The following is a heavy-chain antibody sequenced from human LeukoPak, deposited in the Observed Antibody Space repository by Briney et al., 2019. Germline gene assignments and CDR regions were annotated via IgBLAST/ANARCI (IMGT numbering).Heavy chain of an antibody. D-gene: IGHD3-10*01. Sequence: PSQTLSLTCTVSGGSINFGAYSWNWIRRPPGKGLEWIGYIYHTGNTYYNPSLKSRVTISVDRSKNQFSLRLTSVTAADTAVYYCARGFFDRGNPGSWFGPWGQGTLVTVSS. J-gene: IGHJ5*02. CDR2: IYHTGNT. CDR1: GGSINFGAYS. V-gene: IGHV4-30-2*01. CDR3: ARGFFDRGNPGSWFGP.